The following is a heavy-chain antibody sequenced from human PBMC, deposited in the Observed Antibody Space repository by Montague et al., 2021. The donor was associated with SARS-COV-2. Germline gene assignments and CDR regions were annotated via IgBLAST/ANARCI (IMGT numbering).Heavy chain of an antibody. V-gene: IGHV3-7*01. CDR3: ARDLSGSQYLYYFDY. CDR2: IQQDGSKK. D-gene: IGHD3-3*01. CDR1: GFTFRNVA. J-gene: IGHJ4*02. Sequence: SLRLSCAASGFTFRNVAMTWVRQAPGKGLEWVANIQQDGSKKYYVDSVKGRFTISRDNAKKSLYLQMNSLRAEDTAVYYCARDLSGSQYLYYFDYWGQGTLVAVSS.